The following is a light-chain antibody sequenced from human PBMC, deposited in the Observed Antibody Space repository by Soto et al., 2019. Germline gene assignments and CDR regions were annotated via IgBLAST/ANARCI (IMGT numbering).Light chain of an antibody. V-gene: IGLV2-11*01. CDR1: SSDVGGYNY. Sequence: QSVLTQPRSVSGSPGQSVTISCTGTSSDVGGYNYVSWYQQHPGKAPKLMIYDVSKRPSGVPDRFSGSKSGNTASLTISGLQAGDEADYYCCSYAGSYTLGVFGGGTQLTVL. J-gene: IGLJ3*02. CDR2: DVS. CDR3: CSYAGSYTLGV.